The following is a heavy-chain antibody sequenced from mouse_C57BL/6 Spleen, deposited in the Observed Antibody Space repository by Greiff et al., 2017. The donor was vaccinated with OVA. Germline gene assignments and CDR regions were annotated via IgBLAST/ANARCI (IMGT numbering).Heavy chain of an antibody. CDR1: GYTFTSYW. CDR2: IYPGSGST. V-gene: IGHV1-55*01. CDR3: ARRTTVVPWWYFDV. J-gene: IGHJ1*03. Sequence: QVQLQQPGAELVKPGASVKMSCKASGYTFTSYWITWVKQRPGQGLEWIGDIYPGSGSTNYNEKFKSKATLTVDTSSSTAYMQLSSLTSEDSAVYYCARRTTVVPWWYFDVWGTGTTVTVSS. D-gene: IGHD1-1*01.